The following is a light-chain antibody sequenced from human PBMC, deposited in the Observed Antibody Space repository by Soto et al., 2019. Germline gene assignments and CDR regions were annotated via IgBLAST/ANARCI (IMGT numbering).Light chain of an antibody. Sequence: QSALTQPASVSGSPGQSITISCTGTSSDVGGYNYVSWYQHHPGKAPKLIIYDVSNRPSGVSIRFSGSKSDNTASLTISGLQPEDEADYHSTSYKTSNLSQLVFGPGTKVTVL. V-gene: IGLV2-14*03. CDR3: TSYKTSNLSQLV. J-gene: IGLJ1*01. CDR1: SSDVGGYNY. CDR2: DVS.